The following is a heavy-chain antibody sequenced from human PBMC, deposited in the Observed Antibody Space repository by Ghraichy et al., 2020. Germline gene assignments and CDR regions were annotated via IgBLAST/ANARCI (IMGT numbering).Heavy chain of an antibody. CDR3: ARDGRMSGGSDF. CDR2: IYHTGST. V-gene: IGHV4-59*11. CDR1: GGSITSHY. J-gene: IGHJ3*01. Sequence: QTLSLTCTVSGGSITSHYWSWIRQAPGKGLECLGYIYHTGSTNYNPSLRSRVTISVDTSKNQFSLKLRSVTAADTAVYFCARDGRMSGGSDFWGQGTLVTVSS. D-gene: IGHD2-15*01.